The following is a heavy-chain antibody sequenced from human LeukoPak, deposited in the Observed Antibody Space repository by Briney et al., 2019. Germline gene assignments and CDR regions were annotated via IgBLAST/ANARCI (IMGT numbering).Heavy chain of an antibody. CDR1: GYTFSAYY. D-gene: IGHD2/OR15-2a*01. J-gene: IGHJ3*02. V-gene: IGHV1-2*02. CDR2: INANSGGT. CDR3: ARGLAEYGAFDI. Sequence: ASVKASCKASGYTFSAYYMNWVRQAPGQGLEWMGWINANSGGTNYAQKFQGRVTLTRDTSISTAYMELNELRSDDTAVYYCARGLAEYGAFDIWGQGTMVTVSS.